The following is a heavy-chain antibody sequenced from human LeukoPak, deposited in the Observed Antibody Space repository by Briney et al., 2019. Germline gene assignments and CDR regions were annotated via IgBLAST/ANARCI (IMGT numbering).Heavy chain of an antibody. D-gene: IGHD2-21*01. J-gene: IGHJ6*03. CDR2: IWYGGSNK. CDR1: GFTFSSYG. V-gene: IGHV3-30*18. CDR3: AKDGLAYCGGDCYSGDYYYYMDV. Sequence: PGRSLRLSCAASGFTFSSYGMHWVRQAPGKGLEWVAVIWYGGSNKYYADSVKGRFTISRDNSKNTLYLQMNSLRPEDTAVYYCAKDGLAYCGGDCYSGDYYYYMDVWGKGTTVTVSS.